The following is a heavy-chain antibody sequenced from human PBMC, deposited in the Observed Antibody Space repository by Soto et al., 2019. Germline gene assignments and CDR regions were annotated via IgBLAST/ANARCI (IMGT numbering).Heavy chain of an antibody. CDR2: INSDGSST. V-gene: IGHV3-74*01. J-gene: IGHJ6*02. CDR1: GFTFSSYW. D-gene: IGHD3-22*01. Sequence: GGSLRLSCAASGFTFSSYWMHWFRQAPGKGLVWVSRINSDGSSTSYADSVKGRFTISRDNAKNTLYLQMNSLRAEDTAVYYCASGEGSSGYYYVGYGMDVWGQGTTVTVSS. CDR3: ASGEGSSGYYYVGYGMDV.